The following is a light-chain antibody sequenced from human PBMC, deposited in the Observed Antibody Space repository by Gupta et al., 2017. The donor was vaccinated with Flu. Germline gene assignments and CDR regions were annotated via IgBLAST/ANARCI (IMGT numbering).Light chain of an antibody. Sequence: EIVMTQSPDPLSVSPGERATLSCRASQSISSNLAWYQHKPGLAPRLLIYGASTRATGIADRFSGSGSGTEFTLTISSRESEDFAVYYCQQYDDWPPITFGQGTRLEIK. CDR3: QQYDDWPPIT. CDR2: GAS. V-gene: IGKV3-15*01. CDR1: QSISSN. J-gene: IGKJ5*01.